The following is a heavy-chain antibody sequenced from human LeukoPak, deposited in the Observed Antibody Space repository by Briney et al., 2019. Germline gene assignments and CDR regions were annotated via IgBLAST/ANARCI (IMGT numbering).Heavy chain of an antibody. D-gene: IGHD1-14*01. J-gene: IGHJ4*02. Sequence: SETLSLPCTVSGGSLSSYYWSWIRPPPGKGLEGIGFIYDSGSTNYNPSLKSRVTISVDTSKNQFSLKLRSVTAADTAVYYCARDRNPNFDYWGQGTLVTVSS. V-gene: IGHV4-59*01. CDR1: GGSLSSYY. CDR2: IYDSGST. CDR3: ARDRNPNFDY.